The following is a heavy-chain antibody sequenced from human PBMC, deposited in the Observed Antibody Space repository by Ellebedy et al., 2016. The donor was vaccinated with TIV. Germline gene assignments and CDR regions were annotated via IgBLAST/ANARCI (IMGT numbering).Heavy chain of an antibody. J-gene: IGHJ4*02. CDR1: GYTFTSYG. CDR2: ISAYNGNT. CDR3: AVIGAPDY. V-gene: IGHV1-18*01. D-gene: IGHD3-10*01. Sequence: ASVKVSCXASGYTFTSYGISWVRQAPGQGLEWMGWISAYNGNTNYAQKFQGRVTMTRDTSTSTVYMELSSLRSEDTAVYYCAVIGAPDYWGQGTLVTVSS.